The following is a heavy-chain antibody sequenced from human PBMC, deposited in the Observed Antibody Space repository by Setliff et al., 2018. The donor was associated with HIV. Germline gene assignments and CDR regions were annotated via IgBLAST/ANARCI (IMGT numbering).Heavy chain of an antibody. D-gene: IGHD3-3*01. V-gene: IGHV4-31*03. CDR3: ARLVGPYYDFWSGFQVWFDP. Sequence: SETLSLTCTVSGGSISSGAYYWSWIRQHPGKGLEWIGYIYYSGSTYYNPSLKSRVTISVDTSKNQFSLKLSSVTAADTAVYYCARLVGPYYDFWSGFQVWFDPWGQGTLVTVSS. J-gene: IGHJ5*02. CDR1: GGSISSGAYY. CDR2: IYYSGST.